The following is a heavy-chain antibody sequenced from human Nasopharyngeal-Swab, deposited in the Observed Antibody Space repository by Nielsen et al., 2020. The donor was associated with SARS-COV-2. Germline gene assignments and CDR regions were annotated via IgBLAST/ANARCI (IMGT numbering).Heavy chain of an antibody. Sequence: WIRQPPGKGLEWIGYTYHSGNTNYNPSLKSRLTISIDTSKNQFSLKLNSVTAADTAVYYCATAHGPVGAFDSWGQGTLVTVSS. J-gene: IGHJ4*02. CDR3: ATAHGPVGAFDS. CDR2: TYHSGNT. D-gene: IGHD1-26*01. V-gene: IGHV4-59*08.